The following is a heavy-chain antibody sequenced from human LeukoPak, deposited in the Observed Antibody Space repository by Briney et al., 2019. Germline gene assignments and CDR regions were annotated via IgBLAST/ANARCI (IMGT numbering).Heavy chain of an antibody. CDR3: ARDRGVTTK. CDR1: GGSIIIYY. D-gene: IGHD4-17*01. CDR2: ISYSGST. J-gene: IGHJ4*02. Sequence: KPSETLSLTLTLAGGSIIIYYCGWIRQPPRKRPEWVGYISYSGSTNYNPSPKSRVTISVAPSKNQVSLTQSSVTAAATAVYYCARDRGVTTKWGQGTLVTVSS. V-gene: IGHV4-59*12.